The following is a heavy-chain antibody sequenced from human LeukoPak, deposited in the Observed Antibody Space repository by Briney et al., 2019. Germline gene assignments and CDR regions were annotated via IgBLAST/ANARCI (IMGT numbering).Heavy chain of an antibody. CDR2: INHSGST. J-gene: IGHJ4*02. Sequence: SETLSLTCAVYGGSFSGYYWSWIRQPPGKGLEWIGEINHSGSTNYNPSLKSRVTISVDTSKNQFSLKLSSVTAADTAVYYCARARGWYRIAEVDYWGQGTLVTVSS. V-gene: IGHV4-34*01. CDR1: GGSFSGYY. D-gene: IGHD6-19*01. CDR3: ARARGWYRIAEVDY.